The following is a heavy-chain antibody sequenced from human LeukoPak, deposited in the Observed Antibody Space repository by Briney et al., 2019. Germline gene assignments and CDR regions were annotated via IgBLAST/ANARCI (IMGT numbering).Heavy chain of an antibody. D-gene: IGHD4-17*01. J-gene: IGHJ6*02. CDR1: GGSISSSNW. CDR3: ARAENGDYLKGTDYYYYYGMDV. V-gene: IGHV4-4*02. CDR2: IYHSGST. Sequence: PSETLSLTCAVSGGSISSSNWWSWVRQPPGKGLEWIGEIYHSGSTNYNPSLKSRVTISVDKSKNQFSLKLSSVTAADTAVYYCARAENGDYLKGTDYYYYYGMDVWGQGTTVTVSS.